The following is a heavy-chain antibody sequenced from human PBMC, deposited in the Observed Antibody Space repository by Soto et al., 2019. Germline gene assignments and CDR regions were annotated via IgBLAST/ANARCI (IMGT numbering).Heavy chain of an antibody. CDR3: ARDQASGWYGSSNWFDP. CDR2: TYYRSKWYN. CDR1: GDRVSSNSAA. Sequence: SQTLSLTCAISGDRVSSNSAAWNWIRQSPSRGLEWLGRTYYRSKWYNDYAVSVKSRITINPDTSKNQFSLQLNSVTPEDTAVYYCARDQASGWYGSSNWFDPWGQGILVTV. J-gene: IGHJ5*02. D-gene: IGHD6-19*01. V-gene: IGHV6-1*01.